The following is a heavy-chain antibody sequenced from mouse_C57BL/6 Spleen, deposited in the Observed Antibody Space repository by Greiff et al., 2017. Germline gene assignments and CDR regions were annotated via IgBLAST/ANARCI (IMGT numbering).Heavy chain of an antibody. V-gene: IGHV4-1*01. CDR3: ASPPLWLRREFAY. J-gene: IGHJ3*01. CDR2: INPDSSTI. CDR1: AVDFSRYW. D-gene: IGHD2-2*01. Sequence: PASAVDFSRYWMSWVRRAPGKGLEWIGEINPDSSTINYAPSLKDKFIISRDNAKNTLYLQMSKVRSEDTALYYCASPPLWLRREFAYWGQGTLVTVSA.